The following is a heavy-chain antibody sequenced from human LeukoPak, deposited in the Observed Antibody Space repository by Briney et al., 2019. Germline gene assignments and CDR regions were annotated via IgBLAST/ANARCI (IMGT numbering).Heavy chain of an antibody. Sequence: GGSLRLSCAASGFTFSSYAMHWVRQAPGKGLEWVAVISYDGSNKYYADSVKGRFTISRDNSKNTLYLQMNSLRPEDTAFYYCVNQRFGEDHFDSWGQGTLVTVSP. CDR3: VNQRFGEDHFDS. CDR1: GFTFSSYA. V-gene: IGHV3-30-3*01. D-gene: IGHD3-10*01. CDR2: ISYDGSNK. J-gene: IGHJ4*02.